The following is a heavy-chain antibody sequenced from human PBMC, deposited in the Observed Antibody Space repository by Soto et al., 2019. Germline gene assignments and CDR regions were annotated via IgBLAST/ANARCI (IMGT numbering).Heavy chain of an antibody. CDR3: AKGGVAGTIDY. D-gene: IGHD6-19*01. Sequence: QVQLVESGGGVVQPGRSLRLSCAASGFTFSSYGMHWVRQAPGKGLEWVAVISYDGSNKYYADSVKGRFTISRDNSKNTLYLQINSLRAEDTAVYYCAKGGVAGTIDYWGQGTLVTVSS. CDR1: GFTFSSYG. J-gene: IGHJ4*02. V-gene: IGHV3-30*18. CDR2: ISYDGSNK.